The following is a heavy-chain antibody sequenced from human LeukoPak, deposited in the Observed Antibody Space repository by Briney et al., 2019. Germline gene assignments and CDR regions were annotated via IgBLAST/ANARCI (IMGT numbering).Heavy chain of an antibody. Sequence: GGSLRLSCAASGFTFSSYAMHWVRQAPGKGLEWVAVISYDGSNKYYADSVKGRFTISRDNSKNTLYLQMNSLRAEDTAVYYCARDPHTPLAVGGLFDYWGQGTLVTVSS. V-gene: IGHV3-30*04. D-gene: IGHD6-19*01. J-gene: IGHJ4*02. CDR3: ARDPHTPLAVGGLFDY. CDR2: ISYDGSNK. CDR1: GFTFSSYA.